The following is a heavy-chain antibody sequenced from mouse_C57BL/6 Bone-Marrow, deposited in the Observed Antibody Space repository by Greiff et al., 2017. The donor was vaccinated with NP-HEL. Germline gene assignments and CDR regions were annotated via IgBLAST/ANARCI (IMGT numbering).Heavy chain of an antibody. CDR2: ISYDGSN. Sequence: VQLQQSGPGLVKPSQSLSLTCSVTGYSITSGYYWNWIRQFPGNKLEWMGYISYDGSNNYNPSLKNRISITRDTSKNQFFLKLNSVTTEDTATYYCASQTNYDYDRWFAYWGQGTLVTVSA. D-gene: IGHD2-4*01. J-gene: IGHJ3*01. CDR3: ASQTNYDYDRWFAY. V-gene: IGHV3-6*01. CDR1: GYSITSGYY.